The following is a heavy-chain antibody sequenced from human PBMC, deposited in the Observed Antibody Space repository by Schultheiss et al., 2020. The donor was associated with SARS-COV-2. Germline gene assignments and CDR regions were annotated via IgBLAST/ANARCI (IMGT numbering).Heavy chain of an antibody. CDR3: ARGGSYGSSSLYYFDY. V-gene: IGHV4-4*07. Sequence: SQTLSLTCTVSGGSISSYYWSWIRQPPGKGLEWIGRIYTSGSTNYNPSLKSRVTISVDTSKNQFSLKLSSVTAADTAVYYCARGGSYGSSSLYYFDYWGQGALVTVSS. D-gene: IGHD3-10*01. CDR1: GGSISSYY. CDR2: IYTSGST. J-gene: IGHJ4*02.